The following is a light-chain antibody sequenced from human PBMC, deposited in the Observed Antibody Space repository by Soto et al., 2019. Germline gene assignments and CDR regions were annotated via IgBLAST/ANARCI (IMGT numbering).Light chain of an antibody. CDR3: QQYNNWPPWT. V-gene: IGKV3-15*01. Sequence: RVKPHSPPILSMSPGERATLSCRASQNIYSNVAWYQQKPGQAPRLLIYGASTRATGIPARFSGSGSGTEFTLTISSLQSEDFAVYYCQQYNNWPPWTFGQGTKVDI. CDR1: QNIYSN. J-gene: IGKJ1*01. CDR2: GAS.